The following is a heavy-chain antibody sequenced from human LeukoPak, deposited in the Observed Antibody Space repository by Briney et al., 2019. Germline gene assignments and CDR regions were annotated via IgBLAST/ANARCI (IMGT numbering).Heavy chain of an antibody. D-gene: IGHD4/OR15-4a*01. Sequence: PGGSLRLSCKASGFTLSAYWMSWVRQAPGKGLVWVARSKYDGTTTTYADSVKGRFTISRDNPKNTLYLQMSRLRADDTAVYYCAKSDYFDPWGQGTVVTVSS. J-gene: IGHJ5*02. V-gene: IGHV3-74*03. CDR2: SKYDGTTT. CDR3: AKSDYFDP. CDR1: GFTLSAYW.